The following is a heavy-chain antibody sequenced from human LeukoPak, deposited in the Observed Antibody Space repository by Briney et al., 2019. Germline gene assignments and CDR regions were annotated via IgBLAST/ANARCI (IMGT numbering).Heavy chain of an antibody. CDR1: GFTFSSYS. D-gene: IGHD3-3*01. V-gene: IGHV3-21*01. Sequence: GGSLRLSCAASGFTFSSYSMNWVRQAPGKGLEWVSSISSSSSYIYYADSVKGRFTISRDNAKNSLYLQMNSLRDEDTAVYYCARDKYRVTTDSFDYWGQGTLVTVSS. J-gene: IGHJ4*02. CDR2: ISSSSSYI. CDR3: ARDKYRVTTDSFDY.